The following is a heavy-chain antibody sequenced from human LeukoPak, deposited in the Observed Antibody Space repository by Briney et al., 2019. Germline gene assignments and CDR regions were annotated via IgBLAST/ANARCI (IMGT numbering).Heavy chain of an antibody. V-gene: IGHV3-66*01. Sequence: GGSLRLSCAASGFTVSSNYMSWVRQAPGKGLEWVSVIYSGGSTYYADSVKGRFTISRDNSKNTLYLQMNSLRAEDTAVYYCAAAAGTTGEDYFDYWGQGTLVTVSS. D-gene: IGHD6-13*01. CDR2: IYSGGST. J-gene: IGHJ4*02. CDR3: AAAAGTTGEDYFDY. CDR1: GFTVSSNY.